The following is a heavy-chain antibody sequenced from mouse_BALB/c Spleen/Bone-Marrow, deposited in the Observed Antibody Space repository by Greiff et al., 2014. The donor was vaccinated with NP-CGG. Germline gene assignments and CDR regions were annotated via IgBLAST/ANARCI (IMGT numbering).Heavy chain of an antibody. Sequence: QVQLKQSGAELVKPGASVKLSCKTSGYTFTNYWIQWVKQRPGQGLGWMGEIFPGTGTTYYNEKFKGKATLTIDTSSSTAYMQLSSLTSEDSAVYFCARHYYGSSDAMDYWGQGTSVTVSS. CDR2: IFPGTGTT. J-gene: IGHJ4*01. V-gene: IGHV1S132*01. CDR3: ARHYYGSSDAMDY. D-gene: IGHD1-1*01. CDR1: GYTFTNYW.